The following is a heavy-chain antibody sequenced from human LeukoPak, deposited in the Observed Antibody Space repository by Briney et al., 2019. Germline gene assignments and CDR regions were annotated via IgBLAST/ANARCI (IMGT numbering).Heavy chain of an antibody. CDR3: ARDVSSTPNWEFDY. CDR1: GHTFADYF. D-gene: IGHD1-26*01. Sequence: ASVKVSCKTSGHTFADYFIHWVRQAPGQGREWMGRINANSGVTEYQQKFQGRVTMTRDTSVSTAYVEVNWLISDDTAIYYCARDVSSTPNWEFDYWGQGTPVTVSS. V-gene: IGHV1-2*06. J-gene: IGHJ4*02. CDR2: INANSGVT.